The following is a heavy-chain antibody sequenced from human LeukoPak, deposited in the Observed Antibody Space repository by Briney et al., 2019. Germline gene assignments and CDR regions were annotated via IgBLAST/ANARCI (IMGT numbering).Heavy chain of an antibody. D-gene: IGHD3-22*01. CDR1: GGSINSSSYY. Sequence: SETLSLTCTVSGGSINSSSYYWGWIRQPPGKGLEWIGSIYYSGSTYYNPSLKSRVTISVDTSKNQFSLKLSSVTAADTAVYYCARDYYDSSGYYRTFDYWGQGTLVTVSS. CDR3: ARDYYDSSGYYRTFDY. J-gene: IGHJ4*02. V-gene: IGHV4-39*07. CDR2: IYYSGST.